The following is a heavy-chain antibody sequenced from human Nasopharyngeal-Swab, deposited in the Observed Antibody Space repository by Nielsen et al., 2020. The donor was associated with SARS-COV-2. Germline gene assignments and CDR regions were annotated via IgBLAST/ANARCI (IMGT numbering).Heavy chain of an antibody. Sequence: ASVKVSCKASGYTFTSYAVHWVRQAPGQRLEWMGWINAGNGNTKYSQKFQGRVTITRDTSASTAYMELSSLRSEDTAVYYCARGSGFYYYMDVWGKGTTVTVSS. CDR2: INAGNGNT. J-gene: IGHJ6*03. V-gene: IGHV1-3*01. D-gene: IGHD3-3*01. CDR3: ARGSGFYYYMDV. CDR1: GYTFTSYA.